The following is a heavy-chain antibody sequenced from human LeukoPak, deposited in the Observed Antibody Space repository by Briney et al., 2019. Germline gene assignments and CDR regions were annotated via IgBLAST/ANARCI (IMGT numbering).Heavy chain of an antibody. CDR2: IYHSGSA. CDR3: ARDLLNYDFWSGSWRFDP. V-gene: IGHV4-30-2*01. CDR1: GGSISSGGYY. D-gene: IGHD3-3*01. J-gene: IGHJ5*02. Sequence: SETLSLTCTVSGGSISSGGYYWSWIRQPPGKGLEWIGYIYHSGSAYYNPSLKSRVTISVDRSKNQFSLKLSSVTAADTAVYYCARDLLNYDFWSGSWRFDPWGQGTLVTVSS.